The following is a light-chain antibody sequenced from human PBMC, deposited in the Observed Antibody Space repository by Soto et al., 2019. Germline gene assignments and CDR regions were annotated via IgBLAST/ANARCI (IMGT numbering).Light chain of an antibody. J-gene: IGKJ1*01. Sequence: DIQMTHFPSSLSASVGDRVTITCRASHGIRNDLAWYQQKPGKAPKRLIYAASSLQSGVPSSCSGSGSGTAFSLAISSLQPEDFATFDWLHHSTDPLTFGQGAMVEIK. CDR2: AAS. CDR3: LHHSTDPLT. V-gene: IGKV1-17*01. CDR1: HGIRND.